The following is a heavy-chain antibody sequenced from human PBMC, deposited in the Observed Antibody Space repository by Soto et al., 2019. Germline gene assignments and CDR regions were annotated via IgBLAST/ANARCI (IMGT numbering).Heavy chain of an antibody. D-gene: IGHD3-9*01. V-gene: IGHV3-23*01. CDR3: ARGSQYDILPAYPDFDS. J-gene: IGHJ4*02. Sequence: EVQLLESGGGLVQPGGSLRLSCSVSGFTFSNYAMTWVRQAPGKGLEWVSSISGGGGGTHYADSMKGRFTISRDNSKNTLQLERSRLRPDDTAVYYWARGSQYDILPAYPDFDSWGQGALVTVSS. CDR2: ISGGGGGT. CDR1: GFTFSNYA.